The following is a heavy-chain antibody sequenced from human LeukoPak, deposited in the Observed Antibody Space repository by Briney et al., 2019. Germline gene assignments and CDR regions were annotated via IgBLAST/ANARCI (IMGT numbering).Heavy chain of an antibody. D-gene: IGHD3-22*01. CDR1: GFTFDDYG. V-gene: IGHV3-20*04. Sequence: PVGSLRLSCAASGFTFDDYGMSWVRQAPGKGLEWVSGINWNGGSTGYADSVKGGFTISRDNAKNSLYLQMNSLRAEDTALYYCASLPGYYDSSGYYPWGQGTLVTVSS. CDR2: INWNGGST. CDR3: ASLPGYYDSSGYYP. J-gene: IGHJ5*02.